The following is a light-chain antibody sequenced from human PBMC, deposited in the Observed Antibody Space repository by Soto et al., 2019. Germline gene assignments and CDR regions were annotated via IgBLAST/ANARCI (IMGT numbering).Light chain of an antibody. Sequence: DIQMTPPPSSLSASVGDTVTITCRASQSISTYLNWYQQKPGKAPKLLIYAASSLQSGVPSRFSGSGSGTDFTLTISSLQPEDFASYYCQQTYSLPWTFGQGTKVEIK. V-gene: IGKV1-39*01. J-gene: IGKJ1*01. CDR2: AAS. CDR3: QQTYSLPWT. CDR1: QSISTY.